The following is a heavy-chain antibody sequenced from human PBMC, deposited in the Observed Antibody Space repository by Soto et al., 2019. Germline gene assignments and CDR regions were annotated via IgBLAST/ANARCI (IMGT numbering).Heavy chain of an antibody. J-gene: IGHJ4*02. Sequence: EVQLLESGGGLVQPGGSLRLSCAASGFTFSNSAMSWVRQAPGKGLEWVSTSRGSGGTTYYADSVEGRFAISRDNSKNTLYLQTNGLRAADTAVYYCASWAYITPNYWGQGTLVTVSS. V-gene: IGHV3-23*01. D-gene: IGHD3-16*01. CDR3: ASWAYITPNY. CDR2: SRGSGGTT. CDR1: GFTFSNSA.